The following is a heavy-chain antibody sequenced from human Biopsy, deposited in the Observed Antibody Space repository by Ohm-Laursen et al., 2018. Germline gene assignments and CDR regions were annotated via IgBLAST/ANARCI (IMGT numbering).Heavy chain of an antibody. D-gene: IGHD2-15*01. CDR2: INPHSGTT. CDR3: AKGQDLRGGAEYFQH. J-gene: IGHJ1*01. Sequence: GASVTVSCKASGYTFTGQYLHWVRQAPGQGLEWMGWINPHSGTTKFAQDFQGRVTMTRDTSITTAYMELRRLRSDDTAVYYCAKGQDLRGGAEYFQHWGQGALVTVSS. CDR1: GYTFTGQY. V-gene: IGHV1-2*02.